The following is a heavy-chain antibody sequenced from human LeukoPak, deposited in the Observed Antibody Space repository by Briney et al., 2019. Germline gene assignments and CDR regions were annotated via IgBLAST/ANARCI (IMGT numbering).Heavy chain of an antibody. J-gene: IGHJ4*02. CDR1: GFIFSNFG. D-gene: IGHD3-22*01. CDR2: IWPDAIKK. CDR3: ARDPRYSYDDSGTFDS. Sequence: QPGRSLRLSCAASGFIFSNFGMHWVRQAPGKGLEWVAVIWPDAIKKYYADSVKGRFTISRDNSKNTLYLQMNSLRPEDTAIYYCARDPRYSYDDSGTFDSWGQGTLVIVSS. V-gene: IGHV3-33*01.